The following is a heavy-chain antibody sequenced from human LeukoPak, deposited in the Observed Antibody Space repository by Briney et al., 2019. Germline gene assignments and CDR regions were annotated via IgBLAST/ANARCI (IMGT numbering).Heavy chain of an antibody. J-gene: IGHJ3*01. D-gene: IGHD4-17*01. CDR2: MNPNSGNT. V-gene: IGHV1-8*03. CDR1: GYTFTSYD. CDR3: ARDHDYGDPPL. Sequence: ASVKVSCKASGYTFTSYDINWVRQATGQGLEWMGWMNPNSGNTGYAQKFQGRVTITADKSTSTAYMELSSLRSEDTAVYYCARDHDYGDPPLWGQGTMVTVSS.